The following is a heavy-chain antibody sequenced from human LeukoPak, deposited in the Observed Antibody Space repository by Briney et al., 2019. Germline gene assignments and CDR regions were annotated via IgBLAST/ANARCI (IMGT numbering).Heavy chain of an antibody. V-gene: IGHV4-39*01. D-gene: IGHD4-17*01. Sequence: SSETLSLTCTVSGGSISGSSYYWGWIRQPPGKGLEWIGSIYYSGSTYYNPSLKSRVTISVDTSKNQFSLKLSSVTAADTAVYYCARRDYGDFRFDPWGQGTLVTVSS. J-gene: IGHJ5*02. CDR3: ARRDYGDFRFDP. CDR1: GGSISGSSYY. CDR2: IYYSGST.